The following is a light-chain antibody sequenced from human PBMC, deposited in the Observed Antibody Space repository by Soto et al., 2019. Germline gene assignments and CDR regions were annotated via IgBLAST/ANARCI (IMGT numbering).Light chain of an antibody. CDR2: TAS. J-gene: IGKJ2*01. CDR1: QRIIKY. Sequence: DIQMTLSPSSLSASVGASVTIPCRASQRIIKYLNWYQQRSGRAPRLLIHTASSLHSGVPSRFIGSGSGSDFTLTISSLQPEDFANYFCQQSFSTPYTFGQGTKLEI. CDR3: QQSFSTPYT. V-gene: IGKV1-39*01.